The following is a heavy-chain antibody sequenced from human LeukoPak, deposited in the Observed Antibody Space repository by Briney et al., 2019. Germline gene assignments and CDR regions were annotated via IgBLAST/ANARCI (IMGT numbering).Heavy chain of an antibody. V-gene: IGHV3-23*01. J-gene: IGHJ3*02. Sequence: GGSLRLSCAVSGITLSNYGMSWVRQAPGKGLEWVAGISGSGGSTNYADSVKGRFTISRDNSKNTLYLQMNSLRAEDTAVYYCAKPQGVVVIPTDAFDIWGQGTMVTVSS. CDR1: GITLSNYG. CDR2: ISGSGGST. CDR3: AKPQGVVVIPTDAFDI. D-gene: IGHD3-22*01.